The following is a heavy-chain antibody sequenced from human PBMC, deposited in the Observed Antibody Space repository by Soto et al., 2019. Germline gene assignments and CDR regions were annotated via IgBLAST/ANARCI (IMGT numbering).Heavy chain of an antibody. CDR1: GFTFSSYS. CDR2: ISSSSSTI. D-gene: IGHD3-9*01. V-gene: IGHV3-48*01. J-gene: IGHJ4*02. CDR3: ARDGRYFDWFFPDY. Sequence: EVQLVESGGGLVQPGGSLRLSCAASGFTFSSYSMNWVRQAPGKGLEWVSYISSSSSTIYYADSVKGRFTISGDNAKNSLYLQRNSLRAEDTAVYYCARDGRYFDWFFPDYWGQGTLVTVSS.